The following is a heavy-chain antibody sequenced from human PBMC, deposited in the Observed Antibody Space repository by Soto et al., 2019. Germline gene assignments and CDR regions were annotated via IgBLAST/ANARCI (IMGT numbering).Heavy chain of an antibody. CDR2: IYPGDSDT. V-gene: IGHV5-51*01. CDR1: GYRFTSYW. J-gene: IGHJ6*03. CDR3: ARQKGDFWSGRYYYSMDV. D-gene: IGHD3-3*01. Sequence: GESLKISCKGSGYRFTSYWIVWVRQMPGKGLEWMGIIYPGDSDTIYSPSFQGQVTISADRSISTAYLQWSSLKASDTAMYYCARQKGDFWSGRYYYSMDVWAKGTTVTVSS.